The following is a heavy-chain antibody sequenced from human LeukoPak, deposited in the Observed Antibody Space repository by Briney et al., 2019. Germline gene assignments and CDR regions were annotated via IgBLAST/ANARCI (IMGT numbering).Heavy chain of an antibody. Sequence: SVKVSCKASGGXFSSYAISWVRQAPGQGLEWLGGIIPIFGTANYAQKFQGRVTITADESTSTAYMELSSLRSEDTAVYYCARVIMSSGWKRPANYFDYWGQGTLVTVSS. D-gene: IGHD6-19*01. CDR3: ARVIMSSGWKRPANYFDY. V-gene: IGHV1-69*01. J-gene: IGHJ4*02. CDR2: IIPIFGTA. CDR1: GGXFSSYA.